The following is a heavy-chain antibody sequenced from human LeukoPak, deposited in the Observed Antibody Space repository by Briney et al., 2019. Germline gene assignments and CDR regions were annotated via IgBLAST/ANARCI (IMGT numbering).Heavy chain of an antibody. V-gene: IGHV4-59*01. D-gene: IGHD3-16*02. CDR3: ARDSDYVWGSYRYYYGMDV. J-gene: IGHJ6*02. CDR2: IYYSGST. Sequence: PSETLSLTCTVSGGSISSYYWSWLRQPPGKGLEWIGYIYYSGSTNYNPSLKSRVTISVDTSKNQFSLKLSSVTAADTAVYYCARDSDYVWGSYRYYYGMDVWGQGTTVTVSS. CDR1: GGSISSYY.